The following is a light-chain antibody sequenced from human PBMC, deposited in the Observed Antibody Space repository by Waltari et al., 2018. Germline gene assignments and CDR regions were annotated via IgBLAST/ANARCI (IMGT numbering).Light chain of an antibody. Sequence: EIVMTQSPAAVSLSPGERAPLSCRASQNIANNLAWYQHKGGQAPRLLIYDASTRATGIPVRFSGSGSGTEFTLSISSLQTEDFAVYFCQQYDDWPAYSFGQGTKLEIK. CDR3: QQYDDWPAYS. V-gene: IGKV3-15*01. J-gene: IGKJ2*01. CDR1: QNIANN. CDR2: DAS.